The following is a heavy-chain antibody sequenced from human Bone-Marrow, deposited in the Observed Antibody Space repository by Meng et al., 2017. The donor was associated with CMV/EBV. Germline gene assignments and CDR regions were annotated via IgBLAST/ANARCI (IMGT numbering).Heavy chain of an antibody. J-gene: IGHJ4*02. CDR3: AKGYGDCGSTSCYSGWFDY. D-gene: IGHD2-2*01. V-gene: IGHV3-23*01. Sequence: ESLMISWAACGFTSSNAWMSWVRQPPGKGLEWVSAISGSGGSTYYADSVKGRFTISRDNSKNTLYLQMNSLGAEDTAVYYCAKGYGDCGSTSCYSGWFDYWGQGTLVTVSS. CDR1: GFTSSNAW. CDR2: ISGSGGST.